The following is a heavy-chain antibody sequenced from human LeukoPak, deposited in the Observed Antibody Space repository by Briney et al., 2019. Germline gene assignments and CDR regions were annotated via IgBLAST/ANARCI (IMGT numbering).Heavy chain of an antibody. CDR3: ARHTRPGYSGYGNAFDI. J-gene: IGHJ3*02. D-gene: IGHD5-12*01. V-gene: IGHV4-30-2*01. CDR2: ISHSGST. Sequence: PSETLSLTCAVSGGSISSGGYFWSWIRQHPGKGLEWIGYISHSGSTYYNPSLKSRVTISLDMSKNHFSLKLNSVTAADTAVYYCARHTRPGYSGYGNAFDIWGQGTMVTVSS. CDR1: GGSISSGGYF.